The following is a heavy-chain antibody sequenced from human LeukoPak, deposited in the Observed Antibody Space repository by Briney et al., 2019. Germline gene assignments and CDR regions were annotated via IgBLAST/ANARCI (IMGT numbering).Heavy chain of an antibody. V-gene: IGHV3-30*18. CDR2: ISYDGSNK. CDR1: GFTFSSYG. D-gene: IGHD6-6*01. CDR3: AEELEEYSSSGSDY. J-gene: IGHJ4*02. Sequence: HPGGSLRLSCAASGFTFSSYGMHWVRQAPGKGLEWVAVISYDGSNKYYADSVKGRFTISRDNSKNTLYLQMNSLRAEDTAVYYCAEELEEYSSSGSDYWGQGTLVTVSS.